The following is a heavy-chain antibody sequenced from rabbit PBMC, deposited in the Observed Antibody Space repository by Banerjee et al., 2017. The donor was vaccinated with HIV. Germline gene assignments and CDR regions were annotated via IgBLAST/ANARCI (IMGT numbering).Heavy chain of an antibody. CDR2: IDNGDGST. J-gene: IGHJ4*01. CDR1: GFDLSSYY. V-gene: IGHV1S47*01. CDR3: ARWDAADYGDLNL. D-gene: IGHD2-1*01. Sequence: EESGGGLVKPEGSLTLTCTASGFDLSSYYYMSWVRQAPGKGPEWIACIDNGDGSTYYANWVNGRFTISRSTSLNTVTLQMTSLTAADTATYFCARWDAADYGDLNLWGQGTLVTVS.